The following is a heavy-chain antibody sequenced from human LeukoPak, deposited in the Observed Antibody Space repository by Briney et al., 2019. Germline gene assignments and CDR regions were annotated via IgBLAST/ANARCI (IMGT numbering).Heavy chain of an antibody. Sequence: GGSLRLSCVVSGFSFSRSDMHWVRQVTGKGLEWVSGIGTAGDTFYPGSVKGRFTISRENGKNSLYLQMNSLRADDTAVYYCARTRITPGVQGLQMRHFDYWGQGTLVTVSS. D-gene: IGHD3-16*01. CDR3: ARTRITPGVQGLQMRHFDY. CDR2: IGTAGDT. V-gene: IGHV3-13*01. J-gene: IGHJ4*02. CDR1: GFSFSRSD.